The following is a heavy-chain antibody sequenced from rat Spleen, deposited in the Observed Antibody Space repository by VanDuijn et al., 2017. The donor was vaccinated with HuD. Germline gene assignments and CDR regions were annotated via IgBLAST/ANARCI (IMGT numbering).Heavy chain of an antibody. CDR2: FSYDGIST. CDR1: GFTFNNYV. D-gene: IGHD1-10*01. CDR3: ATENNWDYFDY. J-gene: IGHJ2*01. V-gene: IGHV5-29*01. Sequence: EVQLVESGGGLVQPGRSLKLSCAASGFTFNNYVMAWVRQVPTKGLEWVATFSYDGISTYYRDSVRGRFTISSDNAKSTLYLQMDSLRSEDTATYYCATENNWDYFDYWGQGVMVTVSS.